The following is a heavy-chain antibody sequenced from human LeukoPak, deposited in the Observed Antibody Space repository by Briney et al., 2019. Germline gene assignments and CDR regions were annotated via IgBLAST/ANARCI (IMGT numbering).Heavy chain of an antibody. V-gene: IGHV1-69*13. D-gene: IGHD6-6*01. Sequence: GASVKVSCKASGGTFSSYAISWVRQAPGQGLEWMGGIIPIFGTANYAQKFQGRVTITADESTSTAYMELSSLRSEDTAVYYCARGAAPYSYYYYGMDVWGQGTTVTVSS. J-gene: IGHJ6*02. CDR3: ARGAAPYSYYYYGMDV. CDR2: IIPIFGTA. CDR1: GGTFSSYA.